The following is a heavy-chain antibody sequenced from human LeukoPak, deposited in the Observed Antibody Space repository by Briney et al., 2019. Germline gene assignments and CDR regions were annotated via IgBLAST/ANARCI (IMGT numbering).Heavy chain of an antibody. Sequence: ASVKVSCKASGYTFTSYGISWVRQAPGQGLEWMGCISPYNGNTNYAQKHHGRVTMTTDTSTSTAYMELRGLRSDDTAVYYCARQFGTVTSNWFDPWGQGTLVTVSP. CDR1: GYTFTSYG. J-gene: IGHJ5*02. D-gene: IGHD4-11*01. CDR2: ISPYNGNT. V-gene: IGHV1-18*01. CDR3: ARQFGTVTSNWFDP.